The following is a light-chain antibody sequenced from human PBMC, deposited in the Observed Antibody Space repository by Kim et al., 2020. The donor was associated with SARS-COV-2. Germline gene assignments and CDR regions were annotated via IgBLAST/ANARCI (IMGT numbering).Light chain of an antibody. CDR1: QSISNNY. J-gene: IGKJ2*01. Sequence: EIVLTQSPGTLSLSPGERATLSCRASQSISNNYLAWYQQKPGQSPRLLIYGSSSRATGIPDRFSGSGSGTDFTLTISRLEPEDFALYYCQQYDSAYTFGQGTKLEI. CDR2: GSS. CDR3: QQYDSAYT. V-gene: IGKV3-20*01.